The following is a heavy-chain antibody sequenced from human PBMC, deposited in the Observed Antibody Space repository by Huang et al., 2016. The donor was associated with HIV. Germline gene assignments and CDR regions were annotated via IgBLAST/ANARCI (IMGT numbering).Heavy chain of an antibody. D-gene: IGHD3-9*01. J-gene: IGHJ4*02. CDR3: AGPNDIFTV. V-gene: IGHV3-7*01. CDR2: IKPDESEK. CDR1: GFNFSRYW. Sequence: EVQLVESGGGLVQPGGSLRLSCAASGFNFSRYWMSWVRQDPGKGLEWVASIKPDESEKYYVDSVKGRFAVSRDRAKNSVFLEMNSLSAEDTAVYYCAGPNDIFTVWGQGALVTVSS.